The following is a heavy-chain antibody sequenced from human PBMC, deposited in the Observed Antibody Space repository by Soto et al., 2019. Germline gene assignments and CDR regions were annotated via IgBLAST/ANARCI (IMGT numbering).Heavy chain of an antibody. D-gene: IGHD6-19*01. V-gene: IGHV4-61*01. CDR1: GGSVSSGSYY. J-gene: IGHJ6*02. Sequence: QVQLQESGPGLVKPSETLSLTCTVSGGSVSSGSYYWSWIRQPPGKGLEWIGYIYYSGSTNYNPSIKSRVTISVDTSKNQYSLKLSSVAAADTAVYYGARGIAGWYQGRYYYGMDVWGQGTTVTVSS. CDR3: ARGIAGWYQGRYYYGMDV. CDR2: IYYSGST.